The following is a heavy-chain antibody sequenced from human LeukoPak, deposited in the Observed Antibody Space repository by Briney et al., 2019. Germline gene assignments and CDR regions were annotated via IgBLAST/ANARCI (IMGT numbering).Heavy chain of an antibody. D-gene: IGHD5-24*01. J-gene: IGHJ6*02. Sequence: SGGSLRLSCAASGFTFSTYALSWVRQAPGKGLEWVSSIRGSDGSTYYADSVKGRFAISRDNSKNTLYLQMNSLRAEDTAVYYCARLAPDGYNFLGMDVWGQGTTVTVSS. CDR1: GFTFSTYA. V-gene: IGHV3-23*01. CDR3: ARLAPDGYNFLGMDV. CDR2: IRGSDGST.